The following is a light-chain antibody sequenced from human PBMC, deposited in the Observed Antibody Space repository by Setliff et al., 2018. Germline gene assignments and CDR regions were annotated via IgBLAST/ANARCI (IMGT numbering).Light chain of an antibody. CDR2: DAS. CDR1: SSDVGSYNL. J-gene: IGLJ1*01. Sequence: QSALTQPASVSGSPGQSITISCTGSSSDVGSYNLVSWYQQHPAKAPKLMIYDASKRPSGVSIRFSGSKSGNTASLTISGLQAEDEADYYCCSYAGSSTFVFGTGTKGT. CDR3: CSYAGSSTFV. V-gene: IGLV2-23*01.